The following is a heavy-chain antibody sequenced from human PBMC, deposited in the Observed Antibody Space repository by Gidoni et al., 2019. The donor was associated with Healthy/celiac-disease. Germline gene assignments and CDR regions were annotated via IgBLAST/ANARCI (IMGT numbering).Heavy chain of an antibody. D-gene: IGHD3-10*01. J-gene: IGHJ4*02. CDR3: ARGTMVRGLDFDY. V-gene: IGHV3-7*03. CDR2: IKQDGSEK. Sequence: EVQRVESGGGVVEPGGEVRLSGAAGGFTCSSDWMSWVRQAPGKGLEWVANIKQDGSEKYYVDSVKGRFTISRDNAKNSLYLQMNSLRAEDTAVYYCARGTMVRGLDFDYWGQGTLVTVSS. CDR1: GFTCSSDW.